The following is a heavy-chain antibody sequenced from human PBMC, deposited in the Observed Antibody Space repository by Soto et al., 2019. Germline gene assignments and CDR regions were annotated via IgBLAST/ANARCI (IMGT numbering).Heavy chain of an antibody. Sequence: PSETLSLTCTVSGGSISSYYWSWIRQPPGKGLEWIGYIYYSGSTNYNPSLKGRVPISVDTSKNQFSLKLSSVSAADTGVYYSARQIGSVAVFIDYWGQGTLVTVS. CDR3: ARQIGSVAVFIDY. V-gene: IGHV4-59*01. D-gene: IGHD6-19*01. J-gene: IGHJ4*02. CDR1: GGSISSYY. CDR2: IYYSGST.